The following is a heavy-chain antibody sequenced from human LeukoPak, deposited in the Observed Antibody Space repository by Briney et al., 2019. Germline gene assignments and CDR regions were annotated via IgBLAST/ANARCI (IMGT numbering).Heavy chain of an antibody. V-gene: IGHV4-4*07. CDR3: AGVSSSTMDY. Sequence: SEPLSLPCTVSGGSISSYHRSWMRQPAGKGLEWIGRIYTSGSTNYNPSLKSRVTLSVDKHKKHFSLELRCATAGDNGVYCWAGVSSSTMDYGGQGTLVTVSS. D-gene: IGHD6-6*01. CDR2: IYTSGST. J-gene: IGHJ4*02. CDR1: GGSISSYH.